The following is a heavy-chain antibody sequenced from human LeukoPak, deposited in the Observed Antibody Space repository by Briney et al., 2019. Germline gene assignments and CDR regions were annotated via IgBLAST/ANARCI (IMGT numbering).Heavy chain of an antibody. CDR1: GFTFSNAW. D-gene: IGHD3-10*01. V-gene: IGHV3-15*01. CDR2: IKSKTDGGTT. CDR3: TTDINSGRRAFDI. Sequence: GGSLRLSCAASGFTFSNAWMSWVRQAPGKGLEWVGRIKSKTDGGTTDYAAPVKGRFTISRDDSKNMLYVQMNSLKTEDTALYYCTTDINSGRRAFDIWGQGTMVTVSS. J-gene: IGHJ3*02.